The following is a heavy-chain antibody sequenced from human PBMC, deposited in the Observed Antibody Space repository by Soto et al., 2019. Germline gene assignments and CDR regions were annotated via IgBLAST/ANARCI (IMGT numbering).Heavy chain of an antibody. J-gene: IGHJ4*02. CDR1: GGSIHSGGYY. D-gene: IGHD3-22*01. CDR3: AREEADSRGYHVLGD. CDR2: IYNSGST. Sequence: QVQLQESGPGLVKPSQTLSLTCTVSGGSIHSGGYYWSWIRQHPVKGLEWLGDIYNSGSTYYNPSLKSRFIISVDTSKNQFSLKLISVTAADTAVYYCAREEADSRGYHVLGDWGQGTLITFSS. V-gene: IGHV4-31*03.